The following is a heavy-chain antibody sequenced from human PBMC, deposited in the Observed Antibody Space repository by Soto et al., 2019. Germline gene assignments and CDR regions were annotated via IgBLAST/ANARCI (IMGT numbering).Heavy chain of an antibody. Sequence: QVQLVQSGAEVKKPGASVKVSCKASGYTFTSYGISWVRQAPGQGLEWMGWISAYNGNTNYAQKLQGRVTMTTDTSTSTAYMELRSLRSDDTAVYYCARDRKLWLRSGPDYYYYYGMDVWGQGTTVTVSS. V-gene: IGHV1-18*04. D-gene: IGHD5-18*01. CDR2: ISAYNGNT. J-gene: IGHJ6*02. CDR3: ARDRKLWLRSGPDYYYYYGMDV. CDR1: GYTFTSYG.